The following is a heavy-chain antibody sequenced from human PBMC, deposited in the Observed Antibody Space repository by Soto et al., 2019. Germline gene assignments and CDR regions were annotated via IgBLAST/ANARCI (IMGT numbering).Heavy chain of an antibody. CDR2: IIPIFGTA. V-gene: IGHV1-69*13. J-gene: IGHJ6*02. CDR1: GGTFSSYA. Sequence: ASVKVSCKASGGTFSSYAISWVRQAPGQGLEWMGGIIPIFGTANYAQKFQGRVTITADESTSTAYMELSSLRSEDTAVYYCARLRTLLVRGVPPYYYYYGMDVWGQRAKVTRLL. CDR3: ARLRTLLVRGVPPYYYYYGMDV. D-gene: IGHD3-10*01.